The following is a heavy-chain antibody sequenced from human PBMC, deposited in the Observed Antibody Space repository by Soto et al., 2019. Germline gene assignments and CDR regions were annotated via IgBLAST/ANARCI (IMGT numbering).Heavy chain of an antibody. CDR2: MFYSGAT. CDR1: GGSISDISYC. CDR3: ARHKSGSDWLDP. J-gene: IGHJ5*02. Sequence: NPSETLSLTCTVSGGSISDISYCWGWIRQPPGKGLQWIGCMFYSGATYYNPSPKNRVTLSVDTSNNEFSLKLVSVTAPDTAVYYCARHKSGSDWLDPWGQGTLVTVSS. D-gene: IGHD2-15*01. V-gene: IGHV4-39*01.